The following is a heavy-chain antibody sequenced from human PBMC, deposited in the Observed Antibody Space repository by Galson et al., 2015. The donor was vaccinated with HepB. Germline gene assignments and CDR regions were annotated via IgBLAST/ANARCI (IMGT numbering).Heavy chain of an antibody. CDR2: ISYDGSNK. CDR3: ARDRAYGGNSPAGY. D-gene: IGHD4-23*01. CDR1: GFTFSSYA. V-gene: IGHV3-30-3*01. J-gene: IGHJ4*02. Sequence: SLRLSCAASGFTFSSYAMHWVRQAPGKGLEWVAVISYDGSNKYYADSVKGRFTISRDNSKNTLYLQMNSLRAEDTAVYYCARDRAYGGNSPAGYWGQGTLVTVSS.